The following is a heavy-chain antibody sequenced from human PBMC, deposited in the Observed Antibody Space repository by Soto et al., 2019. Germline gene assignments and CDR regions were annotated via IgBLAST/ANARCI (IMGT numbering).Heavy chain of an antibody. CDR2: ISYDGSNK. CDR3: ARDPPYCSSTSCSDRMDV. D-gene: IGHD2-2*01. CDR1: GFTFSSYA. V-gene: IGHV3-30-3*01. Sequence: QVQLVESGGGVVQPGRSLRLSCAASGFTFSSYAMHWVRQAPGKGLEWVAVISYDGSNKYYADSVKGRFTISRDNSEKTLYLQMNTLRADDTAVYYCARDPPYCSSTSCSDRMDVSGQGTTVTVSS. J-gene: IGHJ6*02.